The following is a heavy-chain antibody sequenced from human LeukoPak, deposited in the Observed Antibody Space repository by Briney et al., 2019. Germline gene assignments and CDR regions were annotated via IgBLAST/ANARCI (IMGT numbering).Heavy chain of an antibody. J-gene: IGHJ4*02. CDR3: ARGGRSGYRYFDY. D-gene: IGHD5-18*01. CDR1: EYTFTDYY. CDR2: ISPNTGGT. V-gene: IGHV1-2*06. Sequence: ASVKVSCKASEYTFTDYYIHWIRQAPGQGLEWMGRISPNTGGTDHAQEFRDKITMTRDTSISTAYIELSRLISDDTSVYYCARGGRSGYRYFDYWGQGTLVTVSS.